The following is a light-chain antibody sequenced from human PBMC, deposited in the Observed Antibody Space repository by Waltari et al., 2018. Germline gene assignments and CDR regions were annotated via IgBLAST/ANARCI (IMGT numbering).Light chain of an antibody. V-gene: IGKV3-20*01. Sequence: EIVLTQSPGTLSLSPGEGATLSCRASESVRSSFLAWYQQKPGQAPRLLIYETSSRASGIPDRFSGSGSGTDFTLTINRLEPEDFAVYYCQQYDSSPPQYSFGQGTKLEI. CDR1: ESVRSSF. CDR2: ETS. CDR3: QQYDSSPPQYS. J-gene: IGKJ2*01.